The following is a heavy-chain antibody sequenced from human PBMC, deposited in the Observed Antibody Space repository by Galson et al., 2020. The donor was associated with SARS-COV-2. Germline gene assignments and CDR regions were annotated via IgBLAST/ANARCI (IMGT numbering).Heavy chain of an antibody. J-gene: IGHJ3*01. CDR1: DFTFIKYA. CDR3: ARVRGYYERGGYFVDDAFDF. CDR2: IAATEPRR. D-gene: IGHD3-22*01. V-gene: IGHV3-23*01. Sequence: GGSLRLSCEVSDFTFIKYAMTWVRQAPGKGLEWVSSIAATEPRRSYSDSVRGRFTISRDNSRSTLFLQMNSLRTEDTAIYYCARVRGYYERGGYFVDDAFDFWGQGTMVTVSS.